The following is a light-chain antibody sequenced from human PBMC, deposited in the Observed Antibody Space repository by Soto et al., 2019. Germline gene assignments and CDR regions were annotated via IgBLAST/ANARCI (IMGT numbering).Light chain of an antibody. J-gene: IGLJ3*02. CDR1: SSDVGGYNY. V-gene: IGLV2-8*01. Sequence: QSALPQPPSASGSPGQSVTISCTGTSSDVGGYNYVSWYQQYPGRAPKLMIYEVTKRPSGVPDRFSGSKSGNTASLTVSGLQAEDEADDYCSSYAASNNFYFVFGGGTKVTVL. CDR2: EVT. CDR3: SSYAASNNFYFV.